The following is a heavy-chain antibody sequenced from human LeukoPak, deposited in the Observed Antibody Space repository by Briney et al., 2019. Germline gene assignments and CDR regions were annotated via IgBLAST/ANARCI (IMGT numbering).Heavy chain of an antibody. V-gene: IGHV3-48*03. CDR3: ARDPGGATKPFDY. CDR2: ISSSGSTI. D-gene: IGHD1-26*01. J-gene: IGHJ4*02. CDR1: GFTFSSYE. Sequence: PGGSLRLSCAASGFTFSSYEMNWVRQAPGKGLEWVSYISSSGSTIYYADSVKGRFTISRDNAKNSLYLQMNSLRAEDTAVYYWARDPGGATKPFDYWGQGTLVTVPS.